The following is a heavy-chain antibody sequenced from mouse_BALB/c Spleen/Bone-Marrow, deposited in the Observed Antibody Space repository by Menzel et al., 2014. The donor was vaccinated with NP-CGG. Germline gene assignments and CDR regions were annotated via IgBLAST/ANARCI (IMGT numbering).Heavy chain of an antibody. CDR2: INSGGVNT. CDR1: GFTFSSYG. CDR3: ARRGNWDGRAAMDY. Sequence: VKLMESGGDLVKPGGSLKLSCAASGFTFSSYGMSWVRQTPDKRLEWVATINSGGVNTYYIDSVKGRFTISRDNAKNTLYLQMSSLKSEDTAMYHCARRGNWDGRAAMDYWGQGTSVTVSS. J-gene: IGHJ4*01. V-gene: IGHV5-6*02. D-gene: IGHD4-1*01.